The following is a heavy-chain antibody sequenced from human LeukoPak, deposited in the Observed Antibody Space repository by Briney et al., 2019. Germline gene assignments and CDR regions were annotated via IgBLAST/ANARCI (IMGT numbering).Heavy chain of an antibody. CDR2: INPTSGAT. CDR1: GYSFTDFH. D-gene: IGHD4-11*01. Sequence: ASVKVSCKASGYSFTDFHVHWVRQAPGQGLEWVGIINPTSGATTYAQKFQGRVTMTGDMSTSKVYMELSGLGSEDTAVYYCAREVSWTTVTTRHYFYYYMDVWGKGTTVTVSS. J-gene: IGHJ6*03. V-gene: IGHV1-46*01. CDR3: AREVSWTTVTTRHYFYYYMDV.